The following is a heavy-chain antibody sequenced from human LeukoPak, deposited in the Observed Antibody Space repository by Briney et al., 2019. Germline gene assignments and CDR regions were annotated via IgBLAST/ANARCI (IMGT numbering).Heavy chain of an antibody. CDR1: GGSISSGGYY. Sequence: SETLSLTCTVSGGSISSGGYYWSWVRQHPGKGLEWIGYIYYSGSTYYNPSLKSRVTISVDTSKNQFSLKLSSVTAADTAVYYCASYCSGGSCRIDYWGQGTLVTVSS. V-gene: IGHV4-31*03. CDR3: ASYCSGGSCRIDY. J-gene: IGHJ4*02. CDR2: IYYSGST. D-gene: IGHD2-15*01.